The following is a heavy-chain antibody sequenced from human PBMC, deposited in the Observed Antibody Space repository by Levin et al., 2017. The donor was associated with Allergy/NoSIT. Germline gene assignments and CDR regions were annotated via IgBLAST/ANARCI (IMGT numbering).Heavy chain of an antibody. J-gene: IGHJ4*02. CDR1: GGAFSDYY. Sequence: SQTPSLTCSVYGGAFSDYYWIWIRQPPGKGLEWIGEITHSGSTNYNPSLKSRVTISVDTSKNQFSLKLSSVTAADTAVYYCARGGIKTMRPDYWGQGTLVTVSS. D-gene: IGHD3-10*01. CDR2: ITHSGST. V-gene: IGHV4-34*01. CDR3: ARGGIKTMRPDY.